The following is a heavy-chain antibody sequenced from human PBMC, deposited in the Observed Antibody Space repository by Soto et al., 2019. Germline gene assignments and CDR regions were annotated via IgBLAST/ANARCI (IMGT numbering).Heavy chain of an antibody. CDR3: AQHHIAAAGTPDGY. CDR1: GFTFSSYA. D-gene: IGHD6-13*01. CDR2: ISGSGGST. Sequence: QAGGSLRLSCAASGFTFSSYAMSWVRQAPGKGLEWVSAISGSGGSTYYADSVKGRFTISRDNSKNTLYLQMNSLRAEDTAVYYCAQHHIAAAGTPDGYWGQGTLVTVSS. J-gene: IGHJ4*02. V-gene: IGHV3-23*01.